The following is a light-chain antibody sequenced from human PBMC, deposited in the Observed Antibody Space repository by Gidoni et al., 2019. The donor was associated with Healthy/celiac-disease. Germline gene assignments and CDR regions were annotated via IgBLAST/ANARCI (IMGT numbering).Light chain of an antibody. V-gene: IGLV3-1*01. CDR2: QDS. J-gene: IGLJ2*01. Sequence: SYELTQPPTVSVSPGQTASITCPGDKSGDKYACWYQQKPGQSPVLVIYQDSKRPSGIPERFSGSSTGNTATLTVSGTQAMDESDYYCEAWDSSYVVFGGGTKLTVL. CDR3: EAWDSSYVV. CDR1: KSGDKY.